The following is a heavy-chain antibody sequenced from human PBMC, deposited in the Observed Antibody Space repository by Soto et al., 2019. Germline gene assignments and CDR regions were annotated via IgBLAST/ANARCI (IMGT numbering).Heavy chain of an antibody. Sequence: GGSLRLSCAASGFTFSSYSMNWVRQAPGKGLEWVSSISSSGSYIYYADSVKGRFTISRDNAKNSLHLQMNSLRAEDTAVYYCARDARERRSGFDYWGQGTLVTVSS. V-gene: IGHV3-21*01. CDR2: ISSSGSYI. D-gene: IGHD1-1*01. J-gene: IGHJ4*02. CDR1: GFTFSSYS. CDR3: ARDARERRSGFDY.